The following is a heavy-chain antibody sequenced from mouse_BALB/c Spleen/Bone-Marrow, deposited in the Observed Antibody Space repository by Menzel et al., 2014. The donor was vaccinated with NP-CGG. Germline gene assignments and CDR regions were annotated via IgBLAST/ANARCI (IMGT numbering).Heavy chain of an antibody. Sequence: EVQLQQSGPELVKPGASVKISCKASGYSFTGYFMNWVMQSHGKSLEWIGRINPYNGDTFYNQKFKDRATLTVDKSSNTAHMELRSLASEDSAVYYCARIYDYDRGAWFAYWGQGTLVTVSA. CDR1: GYSFTGYF. CDR3: ARIYDYDRGAWFAY. D-gene: IGHD2-4*01. J-gene: IGHJ3*01. V-gene: IGHV1-20*02. CDR2: INPYNGDT.